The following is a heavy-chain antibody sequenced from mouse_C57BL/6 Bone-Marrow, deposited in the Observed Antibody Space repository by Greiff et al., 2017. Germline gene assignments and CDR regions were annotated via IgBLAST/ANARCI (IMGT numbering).Heavy chain of an antibody. J-gene: IGHJ2*01. CDR2: LSSGSSTI. Sequence: EVKVVESGGGLVKPGGSLKLSCAASGFTFSDYGMHWVRQAPEKGLEWVAYLSSGSSTIYYADTVKGRFTISRDNAKNTLFLQITSLRSEDTDMYYCARQGYYFDYWGQGTTLTVAS. V-gene: IGHV5-17*01. CDR1: GFTFSDYG. CDR3: ARQGYYFDY.